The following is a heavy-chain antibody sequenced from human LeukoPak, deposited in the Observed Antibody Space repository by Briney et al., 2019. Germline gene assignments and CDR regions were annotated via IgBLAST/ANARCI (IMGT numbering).Heavy chain of an antibody. CDR1: GDSISSGDHY. Sequence: SETLSLTCTVSGDSISSGDHYWRWIRQPPGKGLEWIGYIHYSGSTYYNPSLKSRVIISVDMSKNQFSLSLNSLTAADSAVYYCARAAADKNSWYHFDYWGQGTLVTVSS. CDR3: ARAAADKNSWYHFDY. V-gene: IGHV4-30-4*01. CDR2: IHYSGST. D-gene: IGHD2/OR15-2a*01. J-gene: IGHJ4*02.